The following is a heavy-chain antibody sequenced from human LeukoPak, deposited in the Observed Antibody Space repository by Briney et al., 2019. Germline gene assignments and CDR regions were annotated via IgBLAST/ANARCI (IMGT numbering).Heavy chain of an antibody. CDR1: GYSISNGYY. Sequence: SETLSLTCTVSGYSISNGYYWGWIRQPPGKGLEWIGFIFHSGSTFYNPSLKSRVTISVDTSKNQFSLKLSSVTAADTALYYCARRRAPLLWFGELSAGWFDPWGQGTLVTVSS. CDR3: ARRRAPLLWFGELSAGWFDP. CDR2: IFHSGST. D-gene: IGHD3-10*01. J-gene: IGHJ5*02. V-gene: IGHV4-38-2*02.